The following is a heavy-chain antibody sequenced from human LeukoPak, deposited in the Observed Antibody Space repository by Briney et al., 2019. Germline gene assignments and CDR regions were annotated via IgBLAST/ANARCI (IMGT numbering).Heavy chain of an antibody. CDR1: GFTFSSYS. CDR2: VSSNSNTI. J-gene: IGHJ4*02. CDR3: ARAVTVVTRGGLDFDY. D-gene: IGHD2-21*02. Sequence: GGSLRLSCAASGFTFSSYSMNWVRQAPGKGLEWVSYVSSNSNTIYYADSVKGRFTISRDNAKNSLFLQMNSLRDEDTSVYYCARAVTVVTRGGLDFDYWGQGTLVTVSS. V-gene: IGHV3-48*02.